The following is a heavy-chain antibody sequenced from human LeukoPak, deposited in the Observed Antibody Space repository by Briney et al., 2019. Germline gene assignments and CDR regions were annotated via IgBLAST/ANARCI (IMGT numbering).Heavy chain of an antibody. V-gene: IGHV4-30-2*01. CDR2: IYHSGST. CDR1: GGSISSGGYS. Sequence: SETLSLTCAVSGGSISSGGYSWSWIRQPPGKGLEWIGYIYHSGSTYYNPSLKSRVTISVGRSKNQFSLKLSSVTAADTAVYYCARGWHDFWSGYYGGPNWFDPWGQGTLVTVSS. CDR3: ARGWHDFWSGYYGGPNWFDP. D-gene: IGHD3-3*01. J-gene: IGHJ5*02.